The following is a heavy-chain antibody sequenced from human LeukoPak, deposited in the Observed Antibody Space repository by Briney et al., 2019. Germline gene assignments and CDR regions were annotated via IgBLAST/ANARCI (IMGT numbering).Heavy chain of an antibody. J-gene: IGHJ6*03. V-gene: IGHV1-69*05. Sequence: GASVKVSCKASGGTFSSYAISWVRQALGQGLEWMGRIIPIFGTANYAQKFQGRVTITTDESTSTAYMELSSLRSEDTAVYYCASTGVSCSGGSCYSGDYYYYYMDVWGKGTTVTVSS. D-gene: IGHD2-15*01. CDR2: IIPIFGTA. CDR3: ASTGVSCSGGSCYSGDYYYYYMDV. CDR1: GGTFSSYA.